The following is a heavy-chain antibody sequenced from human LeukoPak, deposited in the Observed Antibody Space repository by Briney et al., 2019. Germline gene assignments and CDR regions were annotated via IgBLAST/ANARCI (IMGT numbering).Heavy chain of an antibody. CDR3: ARTKRTSHYYFDY. CDR1: GGPITGYY. J-gene: IGHJ4*02. V-gene: IGHV4-4*07. CDR2: IYPNGGT. D-gene: IGHD2-2*01. Sequence: PSETLSLTCTVFGGPITGYYWSWIRQPAGKGLEWIGRIYPNGGTNYNPSLKSRATMSVDTSKNQFSLKLTSVTAADTAMYYCARTKRTSHYYFDYWGQGTLATVSS.